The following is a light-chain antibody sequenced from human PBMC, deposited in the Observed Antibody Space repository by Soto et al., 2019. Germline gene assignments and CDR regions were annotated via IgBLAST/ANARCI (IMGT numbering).Light chain of an antibody. Sequence: QSVLTQPRSVSGSPGQSVTISCTGTGGDLGGYNFVSWYQLHPGKAPKLMIYDVSKRPSGVPDRFAGSKSGNTASLTISGLQADDEADYYCCSFAGSHTSPAFGGGTKV. J-gene: IGLJ1*01. CDR2: DVS. CDR3: CSFAGSHTSPA. V-gene: IGLV2-11*01. CDR1: GGDLGGYNF.